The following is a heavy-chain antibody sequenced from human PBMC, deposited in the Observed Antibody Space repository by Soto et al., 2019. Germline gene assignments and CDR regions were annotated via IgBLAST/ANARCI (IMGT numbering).Heavy chain of an antibody. D-gene: IGHD5-18*01. CDR2: ISSSSSYI. CDR1: GFTFSSYS. J-gene: IGHJ4*02. CDR3: ARTAPSTAMVAY. Sequence: GGSLRLSCAASGFTFSSYSMNWVRQAPGKGLEWVSSISSSSSYIYYADSVKGRFTISRDNAKNSLHLQMNNLRAEDTAIYYCARTAPSTAMVAYCGQGSWVTVSS. V-gene: IGHV3-21*01.